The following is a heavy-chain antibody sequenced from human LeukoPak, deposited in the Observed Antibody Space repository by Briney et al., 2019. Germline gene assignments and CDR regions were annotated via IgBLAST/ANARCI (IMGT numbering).Heavy chain of an antibody. CDR3: ASITMVRGGAFDY. CDR1: GGSISSYY. Sequence: SETLSLTCTVSGGSISSYYWSWIRQPPGKGLEWIGYIYYSGSTNYNPSLKSRVTISVDTSKNQFSLKLSSVTAADTAVYYCASITMVRGGAFDYWGQGTLVTVSS. CDR2: IYYSGST. J-gene: IGHJ4*02. D-gene: IGHD3-10*01. V-gene: IGHV4-59*08.